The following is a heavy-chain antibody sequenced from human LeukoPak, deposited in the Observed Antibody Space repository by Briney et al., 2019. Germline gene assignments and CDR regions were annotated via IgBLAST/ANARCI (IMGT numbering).Heavy chain of an antibody. Sequence: ASVKVSCKASGYTFTSYGISWVRQAPGQGLEWMGWISAYNGNTNYAQKLQGRVTMTTDTSTRTAYMELRSLRSDDTAVYYCARDRRGYYDFWSGYFDYWGQGTLVTVSS. J-gene: IGHJ4*02. D-gene: IGHD3-3*01. V-gene: IGHV1-18*01. CDR3: ARDRRGYYDFWSGYFDY. CDR1: GYTFTSYG. CDR2: ISAYNGNT.